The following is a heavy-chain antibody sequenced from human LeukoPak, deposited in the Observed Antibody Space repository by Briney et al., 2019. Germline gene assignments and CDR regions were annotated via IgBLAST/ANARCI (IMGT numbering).Heavy chain of an antibody. CDR1: GFTFSSYA. Sequence: PGGSLRLSCAASGFTFSSYAIHWVRQTPGKGLEWVAVISYDGSDKYYADSVRGRLTISRDNSKNTLYLQMNGLRAEDTAVYYCARAYNSGWYGDFDYWGQGTLVTVSS. J-gene: IGHJ4*02. CDR3: ARAYNSGWYGDFDY. V-gene: IGHV3-30*04. D-gene: IGHD6-19*01. CDR2: ISYDGSDK.